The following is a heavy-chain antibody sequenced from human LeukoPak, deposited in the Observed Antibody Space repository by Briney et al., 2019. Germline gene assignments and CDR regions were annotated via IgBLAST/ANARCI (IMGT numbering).Heavy chain of an antibody. J-gene: IGHJ5*02. D-gene: IGHD3-10*01. Sequence: PSETLSLTCTVSGGSISSYYWSWIRQPAGKGLEWIGRIYTSGSTNYNPSLKSRVTISVDTSKNQFSLKLSSVTAADTAVYYCARYGSGTYWAYYNWFDPWGQGTLVTVSS. V-gene: IGHV4-4*07. CDR1: GGSISSYY. CDR3: ARYGSGTYWAYYNWFDP. CDR2: IYTSGST.